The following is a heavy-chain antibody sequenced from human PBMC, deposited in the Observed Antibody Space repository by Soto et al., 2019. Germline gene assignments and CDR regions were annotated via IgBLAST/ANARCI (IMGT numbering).Heavy chain of an antibody. V-gene: IGHV3-23*01. CDR2: ISGSGGST. CDR3: AKETNYDFWSGYSDY. D-gene: IGHD3-3*01. Sequence: GGSLRLSCAASGFTFSSYAMSWVRQAPGKGLEWVSAISGSGGSTYYADSVKGRLTISRDNSKNTLYLQMNSLRAEDTAVYYCAKETNYDFWSGYSDYWGQGTLVTVSS. J-gene: IGHJ4*02. CDR1: GFTFSSYA.